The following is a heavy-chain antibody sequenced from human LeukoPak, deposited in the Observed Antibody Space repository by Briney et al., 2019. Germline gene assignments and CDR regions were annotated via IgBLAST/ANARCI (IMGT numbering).Heavy chain of an antibody. CDR1: GFTFSSYW. D-gene: IGHD3-22*01. V-gene: IGHV3-7*01. CDR3: ARVYYDSSGDY. J-gene: IGHJ4*02. Sequence: GGSLRLSCAASGFTFSSYWMSWVRQAPGKGLEWVATIKQDGSEKYYVDSAKGRFTISRDNAKNSLFLHMNSLRGEDTAVYYCARVYYDSSGDYWGQGTLVTVSS. CDR2: IKQDGSEK.